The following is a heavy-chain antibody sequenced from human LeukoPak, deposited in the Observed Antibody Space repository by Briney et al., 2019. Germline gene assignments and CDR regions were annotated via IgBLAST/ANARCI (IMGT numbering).Heavy chain of an antibody. CDR3: AREGVAGTGLDY. D-gene: IGHD6-13*01. CDR1: GYTFSIYN. V-gene: IGHV1-46*01. CDR2: INPSGGT. J-gene: IGHJ4*02. Sequence: GASVKDSCKASGYTFSIYNMHWVRQAPGQGLEWMGIINPSGGTSYAQKLQGRITMTRDTSTVYMELSSLRSEDTAVYYCAREGVAGTGLDYWGQGTLVTVSS.